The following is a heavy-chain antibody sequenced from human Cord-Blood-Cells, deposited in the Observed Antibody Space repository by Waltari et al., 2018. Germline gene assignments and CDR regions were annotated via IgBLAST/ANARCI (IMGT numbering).Heavy chain of an antibody. J-gene: IGHJ5*02. D-gene: IGHD2-15*01. Sequence: QVQLQESGPGLVKPSETLSLTCTVSGGSISSYYWSWIRQPPGKGLEWIGYIYYSGSTHSNPSLKSRVTISVDTSKNQFSLKLSSVTAADTAVYYCARAVVVVAATRYSVSWFDPWGQGTLVTVSS. CDR2: IYYSGST. V-gene: IGHV4-59*01. CDR1: GGSISSYY. CDR3: ARAVVVVAATRYSVSWFDP.